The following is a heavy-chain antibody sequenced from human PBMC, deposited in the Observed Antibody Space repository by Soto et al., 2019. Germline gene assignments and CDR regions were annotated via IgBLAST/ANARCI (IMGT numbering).Heavy chain of an antibody. CDR3: ARVHSSSYHYFDY. Sequence: GSLRLSCAASGFTFSSYSMNWVRQAPGKGLEWVSSISSSSRYIYYPDSVKGRFTISRDNAKNSLYLQMSSLRAEDTAVYYCARVHSSSYHYFDYWGQGTLVTVSS. D-gene: IGHD6-13*01. CDR2: ISSSSRYI. J-gene: IGHJ4*02. CDR1: GFTFSSYS. V-gene: IGHV3-21*01.